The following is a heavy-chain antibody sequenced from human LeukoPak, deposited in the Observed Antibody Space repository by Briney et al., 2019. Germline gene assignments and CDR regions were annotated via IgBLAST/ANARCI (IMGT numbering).Heavy chain of an antibody. CDR1: GFTFSAYS. D-gene: IGHD6-19*01. Sequence: GGSLRLSCAASGFTFSAYSMSWVRQAPGKGLEWVSFIGPTSDIVFYADSVKGRFTISRDNAKNSLYLQVNSLRDEDTAVYCCARVRSGWYDDYWGQGTLVTVSS. CDR3: ARVRSGWYDDY. J-gene: IGHJ4*02. CDR2: IGPTSDIV. V-gene: IGHV3-48*02.